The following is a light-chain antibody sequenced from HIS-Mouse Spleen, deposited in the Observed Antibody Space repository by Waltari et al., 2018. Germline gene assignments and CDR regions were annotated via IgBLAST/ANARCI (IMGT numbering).Light chain of an antibody. CDR2: EVS. J-gene: IGLJ3*02. Sequence: QSALTQPASVSGSPGQSITISCTGTSSEVGGYNYVSWYQQHPGKAPKLMIYEVSNRPSGVSNRFSGSKSGNTASLTISGLQAEDEADYYCSSYTSSSIPLFGGGTKLTVL. V-gene: IGLV2-14*01. CDR1: SSEVGGYNY. CDR3: SSYTSSSIPL.